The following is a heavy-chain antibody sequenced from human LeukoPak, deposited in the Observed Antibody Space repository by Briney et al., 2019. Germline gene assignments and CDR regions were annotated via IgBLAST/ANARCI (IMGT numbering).Heavy chain of an antibody. CDR3: ARDSYSSSWSSAFDI. J-gene: IGHJ3*02. V-gene: IGHV1-69*05. Sequence: SVKVSCKASGGTFSSYAISWVRQAPGQGLEWMGGIIPIFGTANYAQKLQGRVTMTTDTSTSTAYMELRSLRSDDTAVYYCARDSYSSSWSSAFDIWGQGTMVTVSS. CDR1: GGTFSSYA. D-gene: IGHD6-13*01. CDR2: IIPIFGTA.